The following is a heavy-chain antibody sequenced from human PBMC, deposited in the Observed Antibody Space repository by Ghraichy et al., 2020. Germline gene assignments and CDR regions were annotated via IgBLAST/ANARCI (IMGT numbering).Heavy chain of an antibody. D-gene: IGHD1-14*01. Sequence: GGSLRLSCAASGFTFSDHYIDWVRQAPGKGLEWVGRSRNKANRYSTEYAASVKGRFTLSRDDSQNSLYLQMNSLKTEDTAVYYCARDLQHPPDYWGQGTLVTVSS. CDR2: SRNKANRYST. CDR3: ARDLQHPPDY. CDR1: GFTFSDHY. V-gene: IGHV3-72*01. J-gene: IGHJ4*02.